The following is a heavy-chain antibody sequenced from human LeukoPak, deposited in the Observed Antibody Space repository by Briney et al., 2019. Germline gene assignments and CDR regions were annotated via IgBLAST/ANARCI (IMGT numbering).Heavy chain of an antibody. CDR1: GGSVSTTNYY. CDR3: ARGVDSTGFDS. J-gene: IGHJ4*02. D-gene: IGHD3-22*01. Sequence: SETLSLTCTVSGGSVSTTNYYWTWIRQPPGKGLEWIGYIFYSGSTDYNPSLKSRVPIPVKTSKNQFYLKLPSVTAADAVVYYCARGVDSTGFDSWGKGPL. CDR2: IFYSGST. V-gene: IGHV4-61*01.